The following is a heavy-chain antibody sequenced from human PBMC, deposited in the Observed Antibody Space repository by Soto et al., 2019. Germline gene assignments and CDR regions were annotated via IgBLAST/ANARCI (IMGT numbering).Heavy chain of an antibody. Sequence: SETLSLTCTVSGGSISSSSYYWGWIRQPPGKGLEWIGSIYYSGSTYYNPSLKSRVTISVDTSKNQFSLKLSSVTAADTAVYYCASGQPASGYDYDAKIDYWGQGTLVTVSS. CDR2: IYYSGST. CDR3: ASGQPASGYDYDAKIDY. CDR1: GGSISSSSYY. D-gene: IGHD5-12*01. J-gene: IGHJ4*02. V-gene: IGHV4-39*01.